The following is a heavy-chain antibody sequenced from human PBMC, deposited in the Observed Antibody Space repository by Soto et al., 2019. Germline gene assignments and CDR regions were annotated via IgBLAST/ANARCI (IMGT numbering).Heavy chain of an antibody. D-gene: IGHD3-3*01. CDR3: ANYLSAFRFLALRPSFEI. Sequence: GGSLRLSCAASGFTFSSYAMAWVRQAPGKGLEWVSAISGGSDSTYYADSVKGRFTISRDNSKNTLYLQMNSLRAEDTAVYFCANYLSAFRFLALRPSFEIWGQGTMVTVSS. CDR1: GFTFSSYA. CDR2: ISGGSDST. V-gene: IGHV3-23*01. J-gene: IGHJ3*02.